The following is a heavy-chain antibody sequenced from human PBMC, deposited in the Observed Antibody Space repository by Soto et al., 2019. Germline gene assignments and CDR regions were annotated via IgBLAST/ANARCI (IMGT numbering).Heavy chain of an antibody. Sequence: QVQLVQSGAEVKKPGASVKVSCKASGYTFTSYAMHWVRQAPGQRLEWMGWINAGNGNTKYSQKFQGRVTITRDTSASTANMELSSLRSEDTAVYYGAGTRVPFLGGDGMDVWGQGTTVTVSS. CDR3: AGTRVPFLGGDGMDV. V-gene: IGHV1-3*01. D-gene: IGHD3-10*01. CDR1: GYTFTSYA. J-gene: IGHJ6*02. CDR2: INAGNGNT.